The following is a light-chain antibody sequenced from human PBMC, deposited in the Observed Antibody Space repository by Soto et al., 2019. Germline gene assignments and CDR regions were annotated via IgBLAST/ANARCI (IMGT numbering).Light chain of an antibody. V-gene: IGLV2-14*01. CDR3: TSYTSSSAQV. Sequence: QSVLTQPASVSGSPGQSITISCTGTSSDVGGYDYVSWYQQHPGTAPRLILFEVTNRPSGVSNRFSGSKSGNTASLTISGLQAEDEADYYCTSYTSSSAQVFGTGTKVTV. CDR1: SSDVGGYDY. CDR2: EVT. J-gene: IGLJ1*01.